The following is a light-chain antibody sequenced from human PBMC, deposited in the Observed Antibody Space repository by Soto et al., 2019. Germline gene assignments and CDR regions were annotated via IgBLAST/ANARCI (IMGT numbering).Light chain of an antibody. CDR1: NSNVGNNT. J-gene: IGLJ2*01. CDR3: AAWDDSLDGPV. Sequence: QSVLTQPPSASGTPGQRVTISCSGSNSNVGNNTVNWYQQLPGTAPKLLIESNNERPSGVPDRFSGSKSATSASLAISGLQSDDEADYYCAAWDDSLDGPVFGGGTKLTVL. CDR2: SNN. V-gene: IGLV1-44*01.